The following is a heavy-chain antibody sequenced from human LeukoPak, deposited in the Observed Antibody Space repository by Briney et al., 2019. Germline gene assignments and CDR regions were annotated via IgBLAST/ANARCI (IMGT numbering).Heavy chain of an antibody. V-gene: IGHV3-74*01. J-gene: IGHJ4*02. CDR3: TRDLGSWSGLDY. D-gene: IGHD3-10*01. CDR1: GFTFSDYW. CDR2: IGVSGAST. Sequence: GGSLRLSCAASGFTFSDYWMHWVRQAPGTGLVWVARIGVSGASTNYADSVKGRFTISRDNAKNTLYLQTSSLRVEDTAVYYCTRDLGSWSGLDYWGQGSLVTVSP.